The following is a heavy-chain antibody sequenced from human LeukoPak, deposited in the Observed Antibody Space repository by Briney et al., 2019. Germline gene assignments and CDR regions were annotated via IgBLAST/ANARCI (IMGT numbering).Heavy chain of an antibody. J-gene: IGHJ4*02. V-gene: IGHV3-23*01. D-gene: IGHD3-10*01. CDR2: ISGSGDST. CDR1: GFIFDTHT. CDR3: ARVEPVLLWFGEFHY. Sequence: GGSLRLSCTGSGFIFDTHTLTWVRQAPGKGLEWVASISGSGDSTNYGDSVKGRFTISRDNSKNTLYLQMNSLRAEDTAVYYCARVEPVLLWFGEFHYWGQGTLVTVSS.